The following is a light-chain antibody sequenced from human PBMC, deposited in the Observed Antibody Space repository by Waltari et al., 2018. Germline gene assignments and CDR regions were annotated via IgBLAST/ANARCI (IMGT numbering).Light chain of an antibody. CDR2: GSS. CDR3: QQYGSSPRT. CDR1: QSVSSSY. J-gene: IGKJ1*01. Sequence: EIVLTQSPGTLSLSPGERATLSCRASQSVSSSYLAWSQQKPGQAPRLLIDGSSSRANGIPDRFSGSGSGTDFTLTISRLEPEDFAVYYCQQYGSSPRTFGQGTKVEIK. V-gene: IGKV3-20*01.